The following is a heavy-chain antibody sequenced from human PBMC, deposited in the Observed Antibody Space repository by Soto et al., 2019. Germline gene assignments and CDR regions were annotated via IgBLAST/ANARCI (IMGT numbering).Heavy chain of an antibody. D-gene: IGHD6-13*01. Sequence: QVQLVQSGAEVKKPGASVKVSCKASGYTFTSYDINWVRQATGQGLERMGWMNPNSGNTGYAQKFQGRVTMTRNTSIRTAYMELSSLRSEDTAVYYCARGPGSWYYYYMDVWGKGTTVTVSS. V-gene: IGHV1-8*01. J-gene: IGHJ6*03. CDR2: MNPNSGNT. CDR1: GYTFTSYD. CDR3: ARGPGSWYYYYMDV.